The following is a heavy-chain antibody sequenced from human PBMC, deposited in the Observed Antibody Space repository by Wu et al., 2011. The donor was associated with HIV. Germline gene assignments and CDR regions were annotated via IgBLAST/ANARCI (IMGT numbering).Heavy chain of an antibody. V-gene: IGHV1-18*01. CDR2: ISPYDGDT. CDR3: ARGANYGDYVNNWFDS. D-gene: IGHD4-17*01. Sequence: QVQLVQSGAEVKKPGASVKVSCKASGYTFNTYAISWVRQAPGQGLEWMGWISPYDGDTKYPRKLQGRVTMTTDTSISTAYMELSSLRSEDTAVYYCARGANYGDYVNNWFDSWGRGTLVTVSS. J-gene: IGHJ5*01. CDR1: GYTFNTYA.